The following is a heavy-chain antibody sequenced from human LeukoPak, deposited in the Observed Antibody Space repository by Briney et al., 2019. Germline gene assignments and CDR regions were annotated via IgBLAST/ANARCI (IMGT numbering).Heavy chain of an antibody. CDR2: MNPNSGNT. V-gene: IGHV1-8*01. J-gene: IGHJ6*02. Sequence: ASVKVSCKASGYTLTSYDINWVRQATGQGLEWMGWMNPNSGNTGYAQKFQGRVTMTRNTSISTAYMELSSLRSEDTAVYYCARAYYYYYGMDVWGQGTTVTVSS. CDR3: ARAYYYYYGMDV. CDR1: GYTLTSYD.